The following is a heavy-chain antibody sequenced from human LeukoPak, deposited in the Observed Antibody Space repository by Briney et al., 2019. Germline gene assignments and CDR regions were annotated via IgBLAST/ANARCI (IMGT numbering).Heavy chain of an antibody. Sequence: GGSLRLSCAASGFTFSSYAMSWVRQAPGKGLEWVSAISGSGGSTYYADSVKGRFTISRDNSKNTLYLQMDSLRAEDTAVYYCAKDLWDIKPLYGMDVWGQGTTVTVSS. J-gene: IGHJ6*02. CDR2: ISGSGGST. CDR1: GFTFSSYA. D-gene: IGHD2-15*01. CDR3: AKDLWDIKPLYGMDV. V-gene: IGHV3-23*01.